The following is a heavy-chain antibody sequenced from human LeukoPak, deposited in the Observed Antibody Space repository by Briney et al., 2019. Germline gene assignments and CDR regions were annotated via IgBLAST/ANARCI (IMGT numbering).Heavy chain of an antibody. CDR3: ARWNEGLDY. V-gene: IGHV4-59*01. D-gene: IGHD1-1*01. J-gene: IGHJ4*02. CDR2: IFESQTT. Sequence: SETLSLTCTVSGGSISGYYWSWMRQPPGKGLEWVGYIFESQTTGYNPSLESRVTISQDTSRNQFSLKLSSVTAADTAVYHCARWNEGLDYWGRGTLVTVSS. CDR1: GGSISGYY.